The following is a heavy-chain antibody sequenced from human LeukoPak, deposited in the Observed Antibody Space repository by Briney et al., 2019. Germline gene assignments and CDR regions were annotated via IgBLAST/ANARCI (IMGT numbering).Heavy chain of an antibody. CDR1: GGSISSYY. J-gene: IGHJ4*02. CDR3: ARRRGYYDILTGYSYYFDY. CDR2: IYYSGST. V-gene: IGHV4-59*08. D-gene: IGHD3-9*01. Sequence: SETLSLTCTVSGGSISSYYWSWIQQPPGKGLEWIGYIYYSGSTNYNPSLKSRVTISVDTSKNQFSLKLSSVTAADTAVYYCARRRGYYDILTGYSYYFDYWGQGTLVTVSS.